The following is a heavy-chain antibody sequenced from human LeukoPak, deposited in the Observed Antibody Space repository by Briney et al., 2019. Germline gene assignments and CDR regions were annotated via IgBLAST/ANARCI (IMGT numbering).Heavy chain of an antibody. CDR3: ASSTYDSSGYYYTGFDY. D-gene: IGHD3-22*01. CDR1: GGSLSSGSYY. V-gene: IGHV4-61*02. Sequence: SETLSLTCTVSGGSLSSGSYYWSWTRQPAGRGLEWIGRIYTSGSTNYNPSLKSRVTTSVDTSKNQFSLKLSSVTAADTAVYYCASSTYDSSGYYYTGFDYWGQGTLVTVSS. J-gene: IGHJ4*02. CDR2: IYTSGST.